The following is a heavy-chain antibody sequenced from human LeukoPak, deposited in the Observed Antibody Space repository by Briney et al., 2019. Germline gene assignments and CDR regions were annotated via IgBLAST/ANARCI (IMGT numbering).Heavy chain of an antibody. J-gene: IGHJ4*02. Sequence: GASVTVSCKASGYTFTGYYMHWVRQAPGQGLEWMGWINPNSGGTNYAQKFQGRVTMTRDTSISTACMELSRLRSDDTAVYYCARVPEKTSGFDYWGQGTLVTVSS. CDR2: INPNSGGT. V-gene: IGHV1-2*02. D-gene: IGHD6-19*01. CDR1: GYTFTGYY. CDR3: ARVPEKTSGFDY.